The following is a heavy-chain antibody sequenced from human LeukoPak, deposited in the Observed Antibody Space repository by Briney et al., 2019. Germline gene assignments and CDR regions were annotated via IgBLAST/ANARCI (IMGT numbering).Heavy chain of an antibody. Sequence: GGSLRLSCAASGVTFSSYGMNWVRQAPGKGLEWLSGISPRGGGTYYADSVKGRFTISRDDSKNMLSLQMNSLRVEDTAVYYCARDLAWGAFDYWGQGALVTVSS. J-gene: IGHJ4*02. CDR3: ARDLAWGAFDY. D-gene: IGHD7-27*01. CDR2: ISPRGGGT. CDR1: GVTFSSYG. V-gene: IGHV3-23*01.